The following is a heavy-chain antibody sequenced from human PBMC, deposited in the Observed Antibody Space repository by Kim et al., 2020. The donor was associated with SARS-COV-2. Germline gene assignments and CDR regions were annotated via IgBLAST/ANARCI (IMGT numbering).Heavy chain of an antibody. CDR2: IYYSGST. CDR3: ARVGGTGYYYYYYGMDV. Sequence: SETLSLTCTVSGGSISSYYWSWIRQPPGKGLEWIGYIYYSGSTNYNPSLKSRVTISVDTSKNQFSLKLSSVTAADTAVYYCARVGGTGYYYYYYGMDVWGQGTTVTVSS. V-gene: IGHV4-59*13. CDR1: GGSISSYY. D-gene: IGHD1-26*01. J-gene: IGHJ6*02.